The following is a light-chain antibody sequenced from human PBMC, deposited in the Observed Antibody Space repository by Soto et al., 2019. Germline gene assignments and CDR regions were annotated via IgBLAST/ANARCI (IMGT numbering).Light chain of an antibody. V-gene: IGLV1-47*02. Sequence: QSVLTQPPSASGTPGQRVTISCSGSSSNIGSNYVYWYQQLPGTAPKLLIYSNNQRPSGVPARFSGSKSGTSASLAISGLRSEDEADYYCAAWDDSLSRYVLGNGTKVTV. CDR3: AAWDDSLSRYV. CDR2: SNN. CDR1: SSNIGSNY. J-gene: IGLJ1*01.